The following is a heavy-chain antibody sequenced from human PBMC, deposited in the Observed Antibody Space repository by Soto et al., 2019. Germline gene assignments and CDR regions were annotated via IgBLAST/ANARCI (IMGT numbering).Heavy chain of an antibody. J-gene: IGHJ5*02. CDR3: VRDVGGSGWFAP. CDR1: GISIDNYY. Sequence: ETLSLTCTVSGISIDNYYCSWIRQSAGKGLEWIGRIYSSGTTNYNPSLKSRVTMSVDMSKSQFSLNVRSVTAADTAVYYCVRDVGGSGWFAPWGQGTLVTVSS. CDR2: IYSSGTT. V-gene: IGHV4-4*07.